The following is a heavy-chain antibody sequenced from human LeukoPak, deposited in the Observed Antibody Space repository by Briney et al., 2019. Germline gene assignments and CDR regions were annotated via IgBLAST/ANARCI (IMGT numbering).Heavy chain of an antibody. CDR1: GFTFCSYD. J-gene: IGHJ5*02. CDR2: IGTAGDT. D-gene: IGHD1-26*01. Sequence: TGGSLRLSCAASGFTFCSYDMHWVRQATGKGLEWVSAIGTAGDTYYPGSVKGRFTISRENAKNSLYLQMNSLRAGDTAVYYCASGFHSGSYTWFDPWGQGTLVTVSS. V-gene: IGHV3-13*01. CDR3: ASGFHSGSYTWFDP.